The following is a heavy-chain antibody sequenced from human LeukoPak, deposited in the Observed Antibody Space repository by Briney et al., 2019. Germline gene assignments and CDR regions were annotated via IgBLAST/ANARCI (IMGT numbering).Heavy chain of an antibody. Sequence: SETLSLTCNVSGGSISSYYWSWIRQAAGKGLEWIGRMSTSGNTNYSPSLKTRVNMSVDTSKSQFSLKLRSVTAADTAVYYCARETSVVVPAARIFDYWGQGALVTVSS. CDR1: GGSISSYY. CDR2: MSTSGNT. D-gene: IGHD2-2*01. CDR3: ARETSVVVPAARIFDY. J-gene: IGHJ4*02. V-gene: IGHV4-4*07.